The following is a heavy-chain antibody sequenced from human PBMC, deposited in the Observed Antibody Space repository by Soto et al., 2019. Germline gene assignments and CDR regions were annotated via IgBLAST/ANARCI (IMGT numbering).Heavy chain of an antibody. CDR2: VSSCSSYI. CDR1: GFTFSSYS. J-gene: IGHJ4*02. Sequence: GGSLRLSCAASGFTFSSYSMNWVRQAPGRGLGWVSSVSSCSSYIYYADSVKGRFTISRDNAKNSLYLQMNSLRAEDTAVYYCARPTTSDFDYWGQVPLVTLSS. V-gene: IGHV3-21*01. D-gene: IGHD1-26*01. CDR3: ARPTTSDFDY.